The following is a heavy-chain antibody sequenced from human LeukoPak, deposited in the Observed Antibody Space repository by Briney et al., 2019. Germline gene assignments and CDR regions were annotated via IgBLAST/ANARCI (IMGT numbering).Heavy chain of an antibody. CDR3: ATTDCSSTSCHYYYYYYMDV. V-gene: IGHV4-30-4*08. Sequence: SETLSLTCTVSGGSISSGDYYWSWIRQPPGKGLEWIGYIYYSGSTYYNPSLKSRVTISVDTSKHQFSLKLSSVTAADTAVYYCATTDCSSTSCHYYYYYYMDVWGKGTTVTVSS. CDR2: IYYSGST. J-gene: IGHJ6*03. D-gene: IGHD2-2*01. CDR1: GGSISSGDYY.